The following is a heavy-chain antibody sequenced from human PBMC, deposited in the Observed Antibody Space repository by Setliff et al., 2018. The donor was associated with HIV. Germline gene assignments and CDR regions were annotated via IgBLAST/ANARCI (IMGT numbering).Heavy chain of an antibody. CDR1: GESLSDYY. CDR3: ARQKKSSSWSPNDY. Sequence: SETLSLTCAVYGESLSDYYWSWIRQPPGKGLEWIGEINHNKSSDYNPSLKSRVTMSVDTSKNQFSMKVKSVTAADTAVYYCARQKKSSSWSPNDYWGQGTLVTVSS. CDR2: INHNKSS. V-gene: IGHV4-34*01. J-gene: IGHJ4*02. D-gene: IGHD2-2*01.